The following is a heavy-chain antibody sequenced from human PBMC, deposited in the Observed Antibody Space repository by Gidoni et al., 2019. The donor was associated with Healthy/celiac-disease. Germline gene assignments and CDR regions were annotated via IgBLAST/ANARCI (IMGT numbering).Heavy chain of an antibody. CDR1: GGSISSYY. V-gene: IGHV4-59*01. J-gene: IGHJ3*02. D-gene: IGHD1-26*01. Sequence: QVQLQESGPGLVKPSETLSLTCTVAGGSISSYYWSWIRQPPGKGLEWIGYIYYSGSTNYNPSLKSRVTISVDTSKNQFSLKLSSVTAADTAVYYCARKRIVGAKPNAFDIWGQGTMVTVSS. CDR2: IYYSGST. CDR3: ARKRIVGAKPNAFDI.